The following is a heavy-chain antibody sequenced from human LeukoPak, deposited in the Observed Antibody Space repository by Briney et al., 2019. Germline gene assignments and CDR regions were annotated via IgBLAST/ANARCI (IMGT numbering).Heavy chain of an antibody. J-gene: IGHJ4*02. D-gene: IGHD6-6*01. Sequence: PPGGSLRLSCAASGFTFSSYAMSWVRQPPGEGLEWFSAISGSGGSTYYADSVKGRFTISRDNSKNTLYLQMNSLRAEDTAVYYCAKDMSIAAPDYFDYWGQGTLVTVSS. CDR1: GFTFSSYA. CDR3: AKDMSIAAPDYFDY. CDR2: ISGSGGST. V-gene: IGHV3-23*01.